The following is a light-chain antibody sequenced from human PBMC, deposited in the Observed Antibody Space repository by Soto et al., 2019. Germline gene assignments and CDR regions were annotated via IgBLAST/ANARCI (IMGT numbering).Light chain of an antibody. CDR1: QGISGR. CDR3: LPPYRYPPT. CDR2: PAS. Sequence: IQLTQSPSSLSASVGDRVTITCRASQGISGRLAWYQQKPGKVPTLLISPASSFQSGVPSRFSGSASGTDFSLTITRLQPEEFANYYRLPPYRYPPTFGGGTKVDIK. V-gene: IGKV1-9*01. J-gene: IGKJ4*01.